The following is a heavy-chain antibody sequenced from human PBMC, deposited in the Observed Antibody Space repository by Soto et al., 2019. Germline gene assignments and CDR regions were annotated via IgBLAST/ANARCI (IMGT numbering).Heavy chain of an antibody. Sequence: QVQLVQSGAEVKKPGSSVKVSCKASGGTFSTFAVSWVRQAPGQGLEWMGGIIPLFATARYAQKFEDRLRRIAGGSTNTASMDLDKLMPADTAVYFCASSALDMLGYNFTNAVGFDLWGRGTVVSASS. CDR1: GGTFSTFA. V-gene: IGHV1-69*01. CDR2: IIPLFATA. D-gene: IGHD1-20*01. J-gene: IGHJ3*01. CDR3: ASSALDMLGYNFTNAVGFDL.